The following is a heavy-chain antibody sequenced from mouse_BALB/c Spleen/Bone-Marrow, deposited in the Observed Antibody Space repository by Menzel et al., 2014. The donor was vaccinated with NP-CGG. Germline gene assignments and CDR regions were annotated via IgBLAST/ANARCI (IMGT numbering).Heavy chain of an antibody. Sequence: QVQLQQSGAELMKPGASVKISCKATGYTFSSSWIEWVNQRPGHGLEWIGEILPGSGSTHYNVKFKGKATFTAYTSSNTAYMQLSSLTSEDSAVYYCARTYQLYYAMDYWGQGTSVTVSS. CDR1: GYTFSSSW. CDR2: ILPGSGST. V-gene: IGHV1-9*01. CDR3: ARTYQLYYAMDY. J-gene: IGHJ4*01. D-gene: IGHD5-1*01.